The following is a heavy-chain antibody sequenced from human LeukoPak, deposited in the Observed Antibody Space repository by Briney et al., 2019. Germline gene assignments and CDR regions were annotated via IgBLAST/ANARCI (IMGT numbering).Heavy chain of an antibody. CDR1: GFTFSSYA. CDR2: ISGSGGST. CDR3: ARLKYYANKGPDAFDI. J-gene: IGHJ3*02. Sequence: PGGSLTLSCAASGFTFSSYAMSWVRQAPGKGLEWVSAISGSGGSTYYADSEKGRFTISRDNATNTLYLQMNSLRTEDTAVYSCARLKYYANKGPDAFDIWGQGTLVTVSS. D-gene: IGHD3-16*01. V-gene: IGHV3-23*01.